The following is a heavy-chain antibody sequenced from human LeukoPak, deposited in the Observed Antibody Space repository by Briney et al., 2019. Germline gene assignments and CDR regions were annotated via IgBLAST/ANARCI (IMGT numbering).Heavy chain of an antibody. V-gene: IGHV1-18*04. CDR3: ARDRDNYYGSGSPVGY. D-gene: IGHD3-10*01. CDR1: GFTLTNYH. J-gene: IGHJ4*02. Sequence: ASVKVSCKASGFTLTNYHMHCVRQAPGQGLEWMGWISAYNGNTNYARKLQGRVTMTTDTSTSTAYMELRSLRSDDTAVYYCARDRDNYYGSGSPVGYWGQGTLVTVSS. CDR2: ISAYNGNT.